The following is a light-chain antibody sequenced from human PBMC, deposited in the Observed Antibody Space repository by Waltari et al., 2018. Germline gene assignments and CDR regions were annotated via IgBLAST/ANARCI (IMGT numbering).Light chain of an antibody. V-gene: IGKV1-13*02. CDR1: QSISSA. J-gene: IGKJ4*01. CDR2: DAS. Sequence: IQMTQSPSSLSASIGDRVTVTCRASQSISSALAWYQQKPRQAPNLLIYDASNLESGVPSRFSGSGSGTHFTLPISSLQPADFATYYCQQLHSYPVTFGGGTKVEIK. CDR3: QQLHSYPVT.